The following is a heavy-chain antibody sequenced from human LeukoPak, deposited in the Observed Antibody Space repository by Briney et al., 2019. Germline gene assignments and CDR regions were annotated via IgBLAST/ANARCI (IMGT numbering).Heavy chain of an antibody. D-gene: IGHD3-3*01. CDR3: ARDGYYDFWSGYSGYYMDV. J-gene: IGHJ6*03. CDR1: GYTFTSYG. V-gene: IGHV1-18*01. CDR2: IRAYNGNT. Sequence: GASVKVSCKASGYTFTSYGISWVQQAPGQGLEWMGWIRAYNGNTNYAQKLQGRVTMTTDTSTSTAYMELRSLRSDDTAVYYCARDGYYDFWSGYSGYYMDVWGKGTTVTVSS.